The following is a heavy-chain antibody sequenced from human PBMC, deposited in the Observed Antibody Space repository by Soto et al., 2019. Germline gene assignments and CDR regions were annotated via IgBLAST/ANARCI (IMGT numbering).Heavy chain of an antibody. D-gene: IGHD2-15*01. CDR3: ATPRPCSGGSCYFWLAFDI. Sequence: GASVKVSCKVSGYTLTELSMHWVRQAPGKGLEWMGGFDPEDGETIYAQKFQGRVTMTEDTSTDTAYMELSSLRSEDTAVYYCATPRPCSGGSCYFWLAFDIWGQGTMVTVSS. J-gene: IGHJ3*02. CDR2: FDPEDGET. V-gene: IGHV1-24*01. CDR1: GYTLTELS.